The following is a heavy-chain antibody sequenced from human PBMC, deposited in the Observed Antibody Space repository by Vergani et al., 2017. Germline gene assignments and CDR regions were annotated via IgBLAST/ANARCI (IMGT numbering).Heavy chain of an antibody. CDR3: AKDMTGVGATGVDY. D-gene: IGHD1-26*01. J-gene: IGHJ4*02. CDR2: ISWNSGSI. V-gene: IGHV3-9*01. CDR1: GFTFDDYA. Sequence: EVQLVESGGGLVQPGRSLRLSCAASGFTFDDYAMHWVRQAPGKGLEWVSGISWNSGSIGYADSVKGRFTISRDNAKNSLYLQMNSLRAEDTALYYCAKDMTGVGATGVDYWGQGTLVTVSS.